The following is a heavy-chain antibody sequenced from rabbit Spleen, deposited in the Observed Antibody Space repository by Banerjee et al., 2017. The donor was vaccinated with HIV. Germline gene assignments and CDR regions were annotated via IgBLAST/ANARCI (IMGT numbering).Heavy chain of an antibody. CDR3: ARDLTGVIGWNFGW. J-gene: IGHJ4*01. D-gene: IGHD1-1*01. CDR1: GFDFSAYTF. CDR2: IDTGSRDFT. Sequence: QEQLVESGGDLVQPGASLTLTCTASGFDFSAYTFMCWVRQAPGKGLEWIACIDTGSRDFTYYASWAKGRYTFSKTSSTTVTLEMTSLTAADTATYFCARDLTGVIGWNFGWWGPGTLVTVS. V-gene: IGHV1S45*01.